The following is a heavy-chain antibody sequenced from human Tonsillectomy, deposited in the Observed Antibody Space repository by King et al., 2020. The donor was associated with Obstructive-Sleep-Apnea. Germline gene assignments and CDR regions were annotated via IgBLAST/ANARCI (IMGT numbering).Heavy chain of an antibody. D-gene: IGHD2-2*01. CDR1: GFTFSSYS. Sequence: QLVQSGGGLVKPGGSLRLSCAASGFTFSSYSMNWVRQAPGKGLEWVSFISISSSYIYYADSVKGRFTISRDNAKNSLYLQMNSLRAEDTAVYYCARDLVVVPAASLYYYYYGMDVWGQGTTVTVSS. CDR3: ARDLVVVPAASLYYYYYGMDV. V-gene: IGHV3-21*01. J-gene: IGHJ6*02. CDR2: ISISSSYI.